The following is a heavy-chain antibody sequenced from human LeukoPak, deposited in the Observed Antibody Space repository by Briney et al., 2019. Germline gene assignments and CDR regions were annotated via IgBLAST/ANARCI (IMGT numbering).Heavy chain of an antibody. CDR3: ARDRYGDYAFDP. J-gene: IGHJ5*02. CDR2: IKSKTNGGTT. Sequence: PEGSLRLSCAASGFTFSNAWMNWVRQAPGRGLEWVGRIKSKTNGGTTDYAAPVKGRFTISRDDSKNTLYLQMNSLKTEDTAVFYCARDRYGDYAFDPWGQGTLVTVSS. CDR1: GFTFSNAW. D-gene: IGHD4-17*01. V-gene: IGHV3-15*01.